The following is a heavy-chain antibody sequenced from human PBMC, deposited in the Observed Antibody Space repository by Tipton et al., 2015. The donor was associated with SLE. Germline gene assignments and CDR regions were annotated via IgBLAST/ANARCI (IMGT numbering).Heavy chain of an antibody. CDR2: ISHRGNP. CDR1: GDSLSSAYF. D-gene: IGHD6-13*01. CDR3: ARVVKGSSWYWFDP. J-gene: IGHJ5*02. Sequence: LRLSCVVSGDSLSSAYFWGWIRQPPGKGLEWIGSISHRGNPYYNPSLKSRVSISVDTSQNQFSLNLNSVTAADTAVYYCARVVKGSSWYWFDPWGQGTLVTVSS. V-gene: IGHV4-38-2*01.